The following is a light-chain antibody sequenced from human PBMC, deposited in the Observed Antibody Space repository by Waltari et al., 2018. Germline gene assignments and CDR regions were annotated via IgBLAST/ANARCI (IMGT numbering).Light chain of an antibody. V-gene: IGLV2-14*03. J-gene: IGLJ3*02. CDR3: NSYTGSSSWV. Sequence: QSALTQPASVSGSPGQSIPISCTGTSSAVGFYNYVSWYQQYPGKAPKLIIYDVFQRPSGVSNRFSGSKSGNMASLTISGLQTEDEGDYYCNSYTGSSSWVFGGGTKLTVL. CDR1: SSAVGFYNY. CDR2: DVF.